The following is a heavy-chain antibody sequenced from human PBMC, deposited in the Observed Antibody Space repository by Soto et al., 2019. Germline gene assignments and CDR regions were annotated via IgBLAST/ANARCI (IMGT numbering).Heavy chain of an antibody. CDR1: GFTFSSYG. V-gene: IGHV3-30*18. D-gene: IGHD4-17*01. Sequence: QVQLVESGGGVVQPGRSLRLSCAASGFTFSSYGMHWVRQAPGKGLEWVAVISYDGSNKYYADSVKGRFTISRHNSKNTLYLQMNSLRAEDTAVYYCAKERDGDYFDYWGQGTLVTVSS. J-gene: IGHJ4*02. CDR2: ISYDGSNK. CDR3: AKERDGDYFDY.